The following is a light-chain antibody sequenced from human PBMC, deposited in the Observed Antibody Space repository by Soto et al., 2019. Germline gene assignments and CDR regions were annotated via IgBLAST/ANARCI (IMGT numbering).Light chain of an antibody. V-gene: IGLV1-40*01. Sequence: QSVLTQPPSVSGAPGQRVTISCTGSSSNIGACYDVHWYQQLPGTAPKLLIFGNSNRPSGVPDRFSGSKSGTSASLAITGLQAEDEADYYCQSYESSLTYVFGTGTKLTVL. CDR2: GNS. CDR3: QSYESSLTYV. J-gene: IGLJ1*01. CDR1: SSNIGACYD.